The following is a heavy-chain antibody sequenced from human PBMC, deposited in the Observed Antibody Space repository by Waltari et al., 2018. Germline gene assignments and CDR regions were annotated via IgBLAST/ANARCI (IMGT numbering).Heavy chain of an antibody. CDR1: GYTFTGYY. J-gene: IGHJ5*02. CDR3: ARGSPLWFGELFLYNWFDP. V-gene: IGHV1-2*04. Sequence: QVQLVQSGAEVKKPGASVTVSCKASGYTFTGYYMHWVRQAPGQGLEWMGWINPNSGGTNYAQKFQGWVTMTRDTSISTAYMELSRLRSDDTAVYYCARGSPLWFGELFLYNWFDPWGQGTLVTVSS. CDR2: INPNSGGT. D-gene: IGHD3-10*01.